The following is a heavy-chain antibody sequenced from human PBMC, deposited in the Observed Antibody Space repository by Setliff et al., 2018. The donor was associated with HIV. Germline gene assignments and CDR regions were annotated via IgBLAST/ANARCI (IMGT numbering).Heavy chain of an antibody. CDR1: GDSVRSASYY. D-gene: IGHD6-19*01. V-gene: IGHV4-61*01. J-gene: IGHJ5*01. Sequence: SETLSLTCTVSGDSVRSASYYWSWIRQPPGKGLEWIGYIYYSGTTEYNPSLKRRVTISIDTSKSQISLKVRSVTAADTAVYFCAGHPVTSGWLSLNWFDPWGQGILVTVSS. CDR2: IYYSGTT. CDR3: AGHPVTSGWLSLNWFDP.